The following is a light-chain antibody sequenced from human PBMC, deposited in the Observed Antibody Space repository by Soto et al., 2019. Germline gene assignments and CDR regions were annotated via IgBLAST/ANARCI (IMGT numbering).Light chain of an antibody. CDR1: QSVRGSY. Sequence: EIVLTQSPGTLSLSPGERATLSCRASQSVRGSYLAWYQQKPGQAPRLLIYGASSGATGIPDRFVGRRSERDFHPTISRLEPADFEVSDCHQYGSSHHNLGRRAKVNI. J-gene: IGKJ1*01. V-gene: IGKV3-20*01. CDR3: HQYGSSHHN. CDR2: GAS.